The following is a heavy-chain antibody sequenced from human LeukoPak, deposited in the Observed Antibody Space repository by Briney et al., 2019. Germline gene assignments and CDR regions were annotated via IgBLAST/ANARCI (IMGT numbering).Heavy chain of an antibody. CDR3: AKVHQYDILTGYYLGENSYIDY. J-gene: IGHJ4*02. Sequence: PGWSLRLSCASSGFTFSSYAMSWVRQAPGKGLEGVSAICGSGSNTYYADSVKGRFTISRDNSKNTLYLQMNSLRAEDTAVYYCAKVHQYDILTGYYLGENSYIDYWGQGTLVTVSS. V-gene: IGHV3-23*01. CDR2: ICGSGSNT. D-gene: IGHD3-9*01. CDR1: GFTFSSYA.